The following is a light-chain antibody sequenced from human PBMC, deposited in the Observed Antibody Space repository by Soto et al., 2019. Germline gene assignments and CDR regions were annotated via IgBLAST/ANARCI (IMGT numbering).Light chain of an antibody. V-gene: IGKV4-1*01. J-gene: IGKJ2*01. CDR3: HQYYSLPYT. CDR1: QSVLYSSNNKNY. CDR2: WTS. Sequence: DIVMTQSPDSLAVSLGERATINCRSSQSVLYSSNNKNYLAWYQQKPGHPPKLLIYWTSTRESGVPDRFSGSGSGTDFTLTISSPQAEDVAVYYCHQYYSLPYTFGQGTKVEIK.